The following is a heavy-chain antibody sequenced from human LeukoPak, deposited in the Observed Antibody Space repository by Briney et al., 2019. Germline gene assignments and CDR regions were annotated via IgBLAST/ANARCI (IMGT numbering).Heavy chain of an antibody. V-gene: IGHV4-61*01. D-gene: IGHD5-24*01. CDR1: GGSVSSGSYY. J-gene: IGHJ5*02. Sequence: SETLSLTCTVSGGSVSSGSYYWSWIRQPPGKGLEWIGYIYYSGSTNYNPSLKSRVTLSVDTSKNQFSLKLSSVTAADTAVYYCARTENYIPEDWFDPWGQGTLVTVSS. CDR3: ARTENYIPEDWFDP. CDR2: IYYSGST.